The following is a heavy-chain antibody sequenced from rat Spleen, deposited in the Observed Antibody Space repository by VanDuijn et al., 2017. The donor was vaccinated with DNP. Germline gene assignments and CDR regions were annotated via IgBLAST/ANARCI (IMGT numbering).Heavy chain of an antibody. Sequence: EVQVLESGGGLVQPGNSLKLSCATSGFTFSTTWMYWYRQFPEKRLEWVARIKAKSNNYAADYTESVKGRFTISRDDSKSSIYLQMDSLKSEDTATYYCATGPIYNIWDYWGHGVMVTVSS. CDR1: GFTFSTTW. CDR3: ATGPIYNIWDY. V-gene: IGHV6-6*01. D-gene: IGHD1-10*01. J-gene: IGHJ2*01. CDR2: IKAKSNNYAA.